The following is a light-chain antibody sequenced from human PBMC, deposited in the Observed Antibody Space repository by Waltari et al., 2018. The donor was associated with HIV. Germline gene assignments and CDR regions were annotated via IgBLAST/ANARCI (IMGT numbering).Light chain of an antibody. CDR1: SSHIGPGYY. CDR3: QSYDSARSGLV. J-gene: IGLJ2*01. CDR2: ANE. V-gene: IGLV1-40*01. Sequence: HSVLTHPPSVSWAPGQRFTISCTGISSHIGPGYYVPWYQQLPGTAPKLVIYANENRHCGGPDRLSGSKAGNLAYLDITGRQAEDDADYQCQSYDSARSGLVLGGGTKLT.